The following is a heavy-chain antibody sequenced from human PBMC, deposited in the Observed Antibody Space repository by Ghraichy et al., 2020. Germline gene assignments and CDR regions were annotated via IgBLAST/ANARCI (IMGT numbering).Heavy chain of an antibody. CDR3: ARDSHKRIVVAHALYV. Sequence: GGSLRLSCAASGFGFSGYGMHWVRQAPGKGLEWVAVIWHDGSKTYYADSVEGRFTISRDNSKNTLYLEMDSLRAEDTAVYYCARDSHKRIVVAHALYVWGESTNVTVSS. CDR2: IWHDGSKT. J-gene: IGHJ3*01. V-gene: IGHV3-33*01. D-gene: IGHD3-22*01. CDR1: GFGFSGYG.